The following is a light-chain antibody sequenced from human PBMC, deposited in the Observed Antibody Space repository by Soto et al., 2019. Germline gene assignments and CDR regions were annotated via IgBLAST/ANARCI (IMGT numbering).Light chain of an antibody. V-gene: IGLV1-47*02. CDR3: AAWDASLSGRV. Sequence: QLVLTQPPSASGTPGQRVTISCSGSSSNIGSNYVYWYQQLPGTAPKLLIYSDNQRPSGVPDRFSGSKSGASASLAISGLRSDDEADYYCAAWDASLSGRVFGGGTKLTVL. J-gene: IGLJ3*02. CDR2: SDN. CDR1: SSNIGSNY.